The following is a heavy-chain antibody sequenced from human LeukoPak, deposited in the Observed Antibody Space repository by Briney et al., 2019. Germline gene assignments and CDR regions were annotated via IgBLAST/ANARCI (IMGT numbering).Heavy chain of an antibody. CDR1: GGSISSSSHY. V-gene: IGHV4-39*01. D-gene: IGHD3-22*01. J-gene: IGHJ4*02. CDR2: IYYSGST. CDR3: RRYYYDSSGYTFDY. Sequence: SETLSLTCTVSGGSISSSSHYWGWIRQPPGKGLEWIGSIYYSGSTYYNPSLKSRVTISVDTSKNQFSLKLSPVTAADTAVYYCRRYYYDSSGYTFDYWGQGTLVTVSS.